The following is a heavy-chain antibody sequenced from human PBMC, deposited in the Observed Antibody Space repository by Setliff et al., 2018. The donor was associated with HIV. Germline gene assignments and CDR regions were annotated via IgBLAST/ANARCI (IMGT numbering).Heavy chain of an antibody. CDR3: ARDRSGIAVAAPDASDV. V-gene: IGHV1-69*06. CDR2: IIPLLGTP. J-gene: IGHJ3*01. Sequence: ASVKVSCKATGGSFRNYAINWVRQAPGQGLEWMGGIIPLLGTPNYAHKFQGRVTITADKYSSTVYMELSSLRSEDSAVFYCARDRSGIAVAAPDASDVWGQGPMVTVSS. D-gene: IGHD6-19*01. CDR1: GGSFRNYA.